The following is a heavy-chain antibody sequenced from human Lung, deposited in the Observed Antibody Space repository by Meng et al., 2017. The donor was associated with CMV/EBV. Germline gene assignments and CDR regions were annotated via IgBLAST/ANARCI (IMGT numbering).Heavy chain of an antibody. D-gene: IGHD2-15*01. CDR1: GYTFTSYA. Sequence: LGEFGSDLKKPGASVKVSCKASGYTFTSYAMNWVRQAPGQGLEWMGWINTNTGNPTYAQGFTGRFVFSLDTSVSTAYLQVSSLKAADTAVYYCARLYCSGGSCYTIDYWGQGTLVTVSS. CDR3: ARLYCSGGSCYTIDY. V-gene: IGHV7-4-1*02. CDR2: INTNTGNP. J-gene: IGHJ4*02.